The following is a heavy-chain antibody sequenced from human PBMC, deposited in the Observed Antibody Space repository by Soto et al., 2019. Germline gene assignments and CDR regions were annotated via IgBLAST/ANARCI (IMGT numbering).Heavy chain of an antibody. J-gene: IGHJ3*02. Sequence: GWSLRLSCAASGFTFSSYDLHWVRQATGTGLEWVSAIGTAGDTYYPGSVKGRFTISRENAKNSLYLQMNSLRAGDTAVYYCARAHTVTNDAFDIWGQGTMVTVSS. CDR2: IGTAGDT. D-gene: IGHD4-17*01. CDR3: ARAHTVTNDAFDI. CDR1: GFTFSSYD. V-gene: IGHV3-13*01.